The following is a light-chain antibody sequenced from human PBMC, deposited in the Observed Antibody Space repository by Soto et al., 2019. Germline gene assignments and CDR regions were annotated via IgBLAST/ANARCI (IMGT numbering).Light chain of an antibody. J-gene: IGLJ1*01. CDR3: GTWDSSLSAGNV. V-gene: IGLV1-51*02. CDR2: END. Sequence: QSVLTQPPSVSAAPGQKVTISCSGSSSNIGSNYVSWYQQVPGTAPKLLIYENDKRPSGIPDRFSGSKSGTSATLGITGLQTGDEADYYCGTWDSSLSAGNVFGTGTKVTVL. CDR1: SSNIGSNY.